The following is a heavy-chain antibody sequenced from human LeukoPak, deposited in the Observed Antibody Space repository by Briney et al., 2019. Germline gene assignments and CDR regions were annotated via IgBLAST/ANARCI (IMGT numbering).Heavy chain of an antibody. J-gene: IGHJ4*02. V-gene: IGHV3-48*01. CDR2: ITSSSSTI. Sequence: GGSLRLSCAASGFTFSSYDMNWVRQAPGKGLEWVSYITSSSSTIYYADSVEGRFTVSRDNAKNSLYLQMNSLRVEDTAVYYCASPAYCGGDCYGWGQGTLVTVSS. CDR3: ASPAYCGGDCYG. CDR1: GFTFSSYD. D-gene: IGHD2-21*01.